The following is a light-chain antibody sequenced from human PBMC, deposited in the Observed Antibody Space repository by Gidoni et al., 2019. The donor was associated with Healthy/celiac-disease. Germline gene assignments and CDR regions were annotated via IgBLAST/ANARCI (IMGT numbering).Light chain of an antibody. J-gene: IGKJ2*01. V-gene: IGKV1-39*01. Sequence: DIQMTQSPSSLSASVGDRVTITCRASQSISSYLNWYQQKPGKAPKLLIDAASRLQSGVPSRFSGSGSGTDFTLTISSLQPEDFATYYCQQSYSTPYTXXXXTKXEIK. CDR2: AAS. CDR3: QQSYSTPYT. CDR1: QSISSY.